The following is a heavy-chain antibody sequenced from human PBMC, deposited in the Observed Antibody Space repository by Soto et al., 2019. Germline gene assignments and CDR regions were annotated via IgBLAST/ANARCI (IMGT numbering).Heavy chain of an antibody. J-gene: IGHJ4*01. CDR3: AREPTSIDF. CDR1: GFTFSNYW. CDR2: IEQDGSEK. Sequence: GGSLRLSCAADGFTFSNYWMSWVRQAPGKGLEWVANIEQDGSEKYYVDSVKGRFTISKDNAKNSLYLQMNTLRLEDTAVYYCAREPTSIDFWGHGSLVTVSS. V-gene: IGHV3-7*01. D-gene: IGHD1-26*01.